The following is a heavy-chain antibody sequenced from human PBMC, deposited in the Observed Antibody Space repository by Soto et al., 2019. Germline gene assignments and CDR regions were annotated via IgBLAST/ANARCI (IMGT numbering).Heavy chain of an antibody. CDR2: IYYSGST. D-gene: IGHD3-3*01. CDR1: GGSISSGDYY. J-gene: IGHJ5*02. CDR3: ARWWSGSRQGFDP. Sequence: QVQLQESGPGLVKPSQTLSLTCTVSGGSISSGDYYWSWIRQRQGKGLEWIGYIYYSGSTYYNPSLKSRVTISVDTSKNQFSLKLSSVTAADTAVYYCARWWSGSRQGFDPWGEGTLVTVSS. V-gene: IGHV4-31*03.